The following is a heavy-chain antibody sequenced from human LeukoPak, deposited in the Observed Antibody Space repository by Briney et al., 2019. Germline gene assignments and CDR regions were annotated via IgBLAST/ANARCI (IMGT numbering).Heavy chain of an antibody. V-gene: IGHV4-34*01. CDR1: GGSFSGYY. CDR3: ARGGPYYDYVWGSYRYTFPYFDY. CDR2: INHSGST. Sequence: SETLSLTCAVYGGSFSGYYWSWIRQPPGKGLEWIGEINHSGSTNYNPSLKSRVTISVDTSKNQFSLKLSSVTAADTAVYYSARGGPYYDYVWGSYRYTFPYFDYWGQGTLVTVSS. D-gene: IGHD3-16*02. J-gene: IGHJ4*02.